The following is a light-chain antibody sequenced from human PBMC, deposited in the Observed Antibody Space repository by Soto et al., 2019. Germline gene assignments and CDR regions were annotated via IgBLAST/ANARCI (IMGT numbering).Light chain of an antibody. V-gene: IGLV2-14*03. Sequence: QSGLAQPASVSGSPGQSITISCTGTSSDAGGYDFVSWYQHHPGKAPRLMIDDVSHRPSGVSDRFSASKSGNTASLTISGLLAEDEADYYCSSYSSISTYVFGTGTKVTVL. CDR2: DVS. CDR3: SSYSSISTYV. J-gene: IGLJ1*01. CDR1: SSDAGGYDF.